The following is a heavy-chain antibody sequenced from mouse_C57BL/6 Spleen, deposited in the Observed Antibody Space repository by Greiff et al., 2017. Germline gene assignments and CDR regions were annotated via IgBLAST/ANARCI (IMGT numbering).Heavy chain of an antibody. V-gene: IGHV1-15*01. D-gene: IGHD2-3*01. CDR2: IDPETGGT. CDR3: KRRGSGLLYWYFDV. CDR1: GYTFTDYE. J-gene: IGHJ1*03. Sequence: QVQLQQSGAELVRPGASVTLSCKASGYTFTDYEMHWVKQTPVHGLEWIGAIDPETGGTAYNQKFKGKAILTADKSSSTAYMELRSLTSEDSAGYYCKRRGSGLLYWYFDVWGTGTTVTVAS.